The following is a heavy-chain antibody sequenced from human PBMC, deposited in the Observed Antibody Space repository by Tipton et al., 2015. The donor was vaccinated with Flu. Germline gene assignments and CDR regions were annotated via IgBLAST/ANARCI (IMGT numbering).Heavy chain of an antibody. CDR1: GGSINNYY. J-gene: IGHJ4*02. CDR3: ARDSHTFSSGSGFDY. D-gene: IGHD3-10*01. Sequence: LRLSCTVSGGSINNYYWHWIRQSPGKGLEWIGYIYYSGSTNYHPSVKSRVTISLDTPKNQFSLNLRSVTAADTAIYYRARDSHTFSSGSGFDYWGQGRLVTVSS. V-gene: IGHV4-59*01. CDR2: IYYSGST.